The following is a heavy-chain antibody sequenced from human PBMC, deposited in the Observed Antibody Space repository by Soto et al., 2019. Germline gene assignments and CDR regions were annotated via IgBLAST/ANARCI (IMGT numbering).Heavy chain of an antibody. CDR3: ARAQVVAGTGGYY. CDR2: ISNSGTYV. CDR1: GFIFGTYT. J-gene: IGHJ4*02. Sequence: PGGSLRLSCAASGFIFGTYTMNWVRQAPGKGLEWVSSISNSGTYVTYADTVKGRFTISRDNDKNSLFLQMNSLRADDTAVSYCARAQVVAGTGGYYWGQGALVTVSS. D-gene: IGHD6-19*01. V-gene: IGHV3-21*06.